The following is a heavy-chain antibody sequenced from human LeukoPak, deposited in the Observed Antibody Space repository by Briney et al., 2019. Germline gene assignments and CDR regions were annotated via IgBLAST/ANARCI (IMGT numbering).Heavy chain of an antibody. CDR1: GFPFSSYW. CDR2: IKQDGSKK. Sequence: GGSLRLSCVASGFPFSSYWMTWVRQAPGKGLEWVANIKQDGSKKSYVDSVKGRFTISRDNSKNTLYLQMNSLRAEDTAEYYCAKQDYYGSGSYLGSWGQGTLVTVSS. CDR3: AKQDYYGSGSYLGS. V-gene: IGHV3-7*03. D-gene: IGHD3-10*01. J-gene: IGHJ4*02.